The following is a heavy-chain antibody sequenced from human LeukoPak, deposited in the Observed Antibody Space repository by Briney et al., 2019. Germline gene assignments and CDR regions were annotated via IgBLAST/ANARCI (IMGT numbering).Heavy chain of an antibody. D-gene: IGHD3-10*01. CDR3: AKDPFYYYGSGSYYNFDY. J-gene: IGHJ4*02. Sequence: GGSLRLSCAASGFTFSSYAMHWVRQAPGKGLEWVAVISYDGSNKYYADSVKGRFTISRDNSKNTLYLQMNSLRAEDTAVYYCAKDPFYYYGSGSYYNFDYWGQGTLVTVSS. V-gene: IGHV3-30-3*01. CDR2: ISYDGSNK. CDR1: GFTFSSYA.